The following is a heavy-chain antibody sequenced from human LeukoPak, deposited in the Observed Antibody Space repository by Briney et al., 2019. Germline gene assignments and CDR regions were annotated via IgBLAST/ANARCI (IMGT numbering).Heavy chain of an antibody. J-gene: IGHJ4*02. CDR1: GGTFSSYA. V-gene: IGHV1-69*13. CDR3: AARGIVVVTANFDY. Sequence: SVTVSCTASGGTFSSYAISWVRQAPGQGLEWMGGIIPIFGTANYAQKFQGRVTITADESTSTAYMELSSLRSEDTAVYYCAARGIVVVTANFDYWGQGTLVTVSS. CDR2: IIPIFGTA. D-gene: IGHD2-21*02.